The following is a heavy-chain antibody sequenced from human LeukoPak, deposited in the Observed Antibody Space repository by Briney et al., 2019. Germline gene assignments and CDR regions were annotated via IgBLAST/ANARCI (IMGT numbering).Heavy chain of an antibody. CDR3: ATLCEWGIAARCDDY. CDR1: GYTFTDYY. J-gene: IGHJ4*02. V-gene: IGHV1-69-2*01. Sequence: GATVKISCKASGYTFTDYYMHWVQQAPGKGLEWMGRVDPEDGETIYAEKFQGRVTITADTPTDTAYMELSSLRSEDTAVYYCATLCEWGIAARCDDYWGQGTLVTVSS. D-gene: IGHD6-6*01. CDR2: VDPEDGET.